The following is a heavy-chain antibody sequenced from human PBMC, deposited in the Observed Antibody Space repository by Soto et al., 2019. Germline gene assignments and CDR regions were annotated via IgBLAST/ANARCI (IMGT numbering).Heavy chain of an antibody. CDR3: VKDRNLKDPCVMHV. CDR2: ISGSGGYK. J-gene: IGHJ6*02. V-gene: IGHV3-23*01. CDR1: GSTFSS. Sequence: GGSLRLACVASGSTFSSWVRQAPGKGPEWVSGISGSGGYKYYADSVKGRFTISRDDSKNTIYLQMNSLRADDTAVYYCVKDRNLKDPCVMHVWGPATTVTV.